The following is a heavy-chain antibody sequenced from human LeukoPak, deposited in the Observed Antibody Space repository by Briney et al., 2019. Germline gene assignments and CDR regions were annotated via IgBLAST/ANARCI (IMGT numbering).Heavy chain of an antibody. D-gene: IGHD4/OR15-4a*01. CDR2: INAGNGNT. V-gene: IGHV1-3*01. CDR1: GYTFTSYA. J-gene: IGHJ4*02. CDR3: VSGARQAYFDY. Sequence: GASVKVSCEASGYTFTSYAMHWVRQAPGQRLEWMGWINAGNGNTKYSQKFQGRVTITRDTSASTAYMELSSLRSEDTAVYYCVSGARQAYFDYWGQGTLVTVSS.